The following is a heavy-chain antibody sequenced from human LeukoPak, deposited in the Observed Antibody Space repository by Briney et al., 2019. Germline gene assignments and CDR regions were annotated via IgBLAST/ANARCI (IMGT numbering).Heavy chain of an antibody. D-gene: IGHD2-15*01. Sequence: SVKVSCKASGGTFSSYAISWVRQAPGRGLEWMGGIIPIFGTANYAQKFQGRVTITADESTSTAYMELSSLRSEDTAVYYCARDYCSGGSCYSWVGNYYYGMDVWGQGTTVTVSS. CDR2: IIPIFGTA. J-gene: IGHJ6*02. CDR3: ARDYCSGGSCYSWVGNYYYGMDV. V-gene: IGHV1-69*13. CDR1: GGTFSSYA.